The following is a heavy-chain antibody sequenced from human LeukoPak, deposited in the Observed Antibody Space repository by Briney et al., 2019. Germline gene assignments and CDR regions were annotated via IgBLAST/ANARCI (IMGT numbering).Heavy chain of an antibody. D-gene: IGHD3-22*01. CDR3: ARAMEYYYDSSGYDGY. V-gene: IGHV3-21*01. Sequence: GGSLRLSSAASGFTFSSYSMNWVRQAPGKGLEWVSSISSSSSYIYYADSVKGRFTISRDNAKNSLYLQMNSLRAEDTAVYYCARAMEYYYDSSGYDGYWGQGTLVTVSS. J-gene: IGHJ4*02. CDR1: GFTFSSYS. CDR2: ISSSSSYI.